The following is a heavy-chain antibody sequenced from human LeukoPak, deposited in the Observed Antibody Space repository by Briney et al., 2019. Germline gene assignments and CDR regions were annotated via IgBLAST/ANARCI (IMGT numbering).Heavy chain of an antibody. J-gene: IGHJ4*02. CDR2: IKYDGTHK. V-gene: IGHV3-7*01. CDR1: GLSFSSYW. D-gene: IGHD3-22*01. CDR3: APSHDSSGND. Sequence: GGSLRLSCVASGLSFSSYWMAWVRQAPGKGLEWVANIKYDGTHKFYADSVKGRFTISRDNAKNSLFLEMNSLRADDTAVYFCAPSHDSSGNDWGQGTLVTVSS.